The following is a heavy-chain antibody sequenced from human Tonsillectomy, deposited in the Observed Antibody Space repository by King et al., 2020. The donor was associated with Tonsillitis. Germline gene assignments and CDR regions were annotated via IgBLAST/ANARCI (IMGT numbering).Heavy chain of an antibody. CDR1: GGSISSGSDY. Sequence: VQLQESGPGLVKPSQTLSLICTVSGGSISSGSDYWSWIRQPAGKGLELIWRLYPSGSINYNPSLKSRVTISVDTSKNQFSLKLTSVTAADTAVYYCAYGDFEDTFDIWGQGTVVTVSS. CDR3: AYGDFEDTFDI. D-gene: IGHD4-17*01. CDR2: LYPSGSI. J-gene: IGHJ3*02. V-gene: IGHV4-61*02.